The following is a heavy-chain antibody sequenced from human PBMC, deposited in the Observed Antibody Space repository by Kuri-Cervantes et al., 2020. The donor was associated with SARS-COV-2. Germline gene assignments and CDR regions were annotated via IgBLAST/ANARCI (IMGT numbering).Heavy chain of an antibody. V-gene: IGHV3-21*01. D-gene: IGHD4-17*01. CDR1: GFTFSSYS. CDR3: ARDPSAVTPVY. J-gene: IGHJ4*02. Sequence: GGSLRLSCAASGFTFSSYSMNWVRQAPGKGLEWVSSISSSSSYIYYADSVKGRFTISRDNAKNSLYLQMNSLRAKDTAAYYCARDPSAVTPVYWGQGTLVTVSS. CDR2: ISSSSSYI.